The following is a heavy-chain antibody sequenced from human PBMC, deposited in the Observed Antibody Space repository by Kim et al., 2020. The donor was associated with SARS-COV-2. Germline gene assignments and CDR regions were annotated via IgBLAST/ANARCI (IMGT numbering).Heavy chain of an antibody. V-gene: IGHV4-30-4*02. J-gene: IGHJ4*02. CDR1: GGSINSGDYY. Sequence: SDTLSLTCTVSGGSINSGDYYWSWIRQPPGKGLEWIGHISNTGNTNYNPSLKSRITISTDTSKNLFSLNLSSVTAAGTAVYYCARGNDYIWGTSRAYFDYWGQGTLVSVSS. CDR2: ISNTGNT. CDR3: ARGNDYIWGTSRAYFDY. D-gene: IGHD3-16*02.